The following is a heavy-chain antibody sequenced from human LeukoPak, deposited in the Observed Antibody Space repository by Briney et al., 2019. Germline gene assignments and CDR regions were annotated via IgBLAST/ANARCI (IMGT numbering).Heavy chain of an antibody. CDR1: GGSISSSSYY. CDR3: AREAYGSGSTHYYYYYMDV. J-gene: IGHJ6*03. Sequence: SETLSLTCNVSGGSISSSSYYWGWIRQPAGKGLEWIGRIYTSGSTNYNPSLKSRVTISVDTSKNQFSLKLSSVTAADTAVYYCAREAYGSGSTHYYYYYMDVWGKGTTVTISS. V-gene: IGHV4-61*02. CDR2: IYTSGST. D-gene: IGHD3-10*01.